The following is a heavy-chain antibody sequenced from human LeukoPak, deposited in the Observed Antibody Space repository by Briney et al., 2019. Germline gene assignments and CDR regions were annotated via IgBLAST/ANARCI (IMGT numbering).Heavy chain of an antibody. V-gene: IGHV3-33*01. CDR3: GRDLSYGSIEC. CDR2: IQSDGSKQ. CDR1: GLTFSIYG. Sequence: GGSLSLSCAPPGLTFSIYGMPWVRKAPGKGLEWVSAIQSDGSKQYFADSVKGRFSISRDDSKNTLYLQMNGLRAEDTAVYYCGRDLSYGSIECWGQGTPVTVSS. D-gene: IGHD5-18*01. J-gene: IGHJ4*02.